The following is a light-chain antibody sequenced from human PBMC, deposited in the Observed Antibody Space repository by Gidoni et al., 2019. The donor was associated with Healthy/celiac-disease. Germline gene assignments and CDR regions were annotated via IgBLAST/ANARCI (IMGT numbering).Light chain of an antibody. CDR2: GAS. J-gene: IGKJ1*01. CDR3: QQYNNWPPWT. V-gene: IGKV3-15*01. Sequence: ETVMSQSPATLSVSPGERATLSCRASQSVSSNLAWDQQKPGQAPRLLIYGASTRATGIPARFSGSGSGTEFTLTISSLQSEDFAVYYCQQYNNWPPWTFGQGTKVEIK. CDR1: QSVSSN.